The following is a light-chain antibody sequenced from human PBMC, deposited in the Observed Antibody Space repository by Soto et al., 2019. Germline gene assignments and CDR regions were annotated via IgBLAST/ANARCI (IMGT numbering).Light chain of an antibody. CDR1: ESVNNK. Sequence: EVVLTQSPATLSVSPGERATLSCRASESVNNKLGWYQQKPRQAPRLLIYRASTRATGIPARFSGSVSGTEFTLTISSLQSEDSAVYYCHQYANWFPLTFGQGTRLEI. CDR3: HQYANWFPLT. V-gene: IGKV3-15*01. J-gene: IGKJ5*01. CDR2: RAS.